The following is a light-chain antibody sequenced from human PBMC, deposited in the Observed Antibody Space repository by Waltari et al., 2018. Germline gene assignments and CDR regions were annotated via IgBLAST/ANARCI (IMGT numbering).Light chain of an antibody. J-gene: IGKJ1*01. V-gene: IGKV3-11*01. CDR1: QSLSSY. Sequence: EIVLTQSPATLSLSPGERATLSGRASQSLSSYLAWYQQKPGQAPRLLIYDASNRATGIPARFSGSGSGTDFTLTISSLEPEDFAVYYCQQRSNWPGTFGQGTKVEIK. CDR2: DAS. CDR3: QQRSNWPGT.